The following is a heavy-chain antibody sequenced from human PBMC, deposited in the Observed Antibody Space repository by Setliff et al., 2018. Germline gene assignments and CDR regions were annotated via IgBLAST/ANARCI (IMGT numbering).Heavy chain of an antibody. CDR1: GGSLRSNTYF. CDR3: ARHVGSRGRGYNYYYYYMDV. J-gene: IGHJ6*03. CDR2: TYYNGDT. V-gene: IGHV4-39*01. D-gene: IGHD3-10*01. Sequence: NPSETLSLTCTVSGGSLRSNTYFWGWIRQPPGKGLEWIGSTYYNGDTYYNPSLKSRVTMSVDTSRNQFSLKLSSVTAADTAVYYCARHVGSRGRGYNYYYYYMDVWG.